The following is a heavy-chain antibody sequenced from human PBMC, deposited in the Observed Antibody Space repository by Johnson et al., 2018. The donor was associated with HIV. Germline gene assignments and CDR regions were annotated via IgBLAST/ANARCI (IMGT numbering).Heavy chain of an antibody. Sequence: VQLVESGGGVVQPGGSLRLSCAASGFTFSSYGMHWVRQAPGKGLEWVAFIRYDGSNKYYADSLKGRFTMSRDNSKNTIYLQTNSLRREDTAVYYCARGKAWIQSWDDAFDIWGQGTMVTVSS. D-gene: IGHD5-18*01. J-gene: IGHJ3*02. CDR1: GFTFSSYG. CDR3: ARGKAWIQSWDDAFDI. V-gene: IGHV3-30*02. CDR2: IRYDGSNK.